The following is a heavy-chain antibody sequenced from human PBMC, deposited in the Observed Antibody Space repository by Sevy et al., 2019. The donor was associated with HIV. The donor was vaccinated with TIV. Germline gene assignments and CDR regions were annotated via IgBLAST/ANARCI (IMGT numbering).Heavy chain of an antibody. Sequence: GGSLRLSCAASGFTFSSYAMHWVRQAPGKGLEWVAVISYDGSNKYYADSVKGRFTISRDNSKNTLYLQMNSLRAEDTAVYYCARAQDYNRAYYGMDVWGQGTTVTVSS. CDR2: ISYDGSNK. V-gene: IGHV3-30*04. J-gene: IGHJ6*02. CDR3: ARAQDYNRAYYGMDV. CDR1: GFTFSSYA. D-gene: IGHD4-4*01.